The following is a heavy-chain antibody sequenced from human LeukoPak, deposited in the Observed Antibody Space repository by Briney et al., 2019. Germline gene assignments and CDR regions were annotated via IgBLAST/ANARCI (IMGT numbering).Heavy chain of an antibody. D-gene: IGHD1-26*01. CDR1: GGTFSSYA. V-gene: IGHV1-69*06. J-gene: IGHJ4*02. CDR2: IIPIFGTA. Sequence: SVKVSCKASGGTFSSYAISWVRQAPGQGLEWMGGIIPIFGTANYAQKFQGRVTITADKSTSTAYMELSSLRSEDTAVYYCASSHREDMGYFDYWGQGTLVTVSS. CDR3: ASSHREDMGYFDY.